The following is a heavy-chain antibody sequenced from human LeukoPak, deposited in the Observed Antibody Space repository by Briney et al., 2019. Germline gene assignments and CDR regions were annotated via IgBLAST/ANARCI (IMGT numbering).Heavy chain of an antibody. CDR2: ISYDGSNK. Sequence: GGSLRLSCAASGFTFSSYAMHWVRQAPGKGLEWVAVISYDGSNKYYADSVKGRFTISRDNSKNTLYLQMNSLRAEDTAVYYCASDRAVAGTNGWFDPRGQGTLVTVSS. CDR3: ASDRAVAGTNGWFDP. J-gene: IGHJ5*02. V-gene: IGHV3-30-3*01. D-gene: IGHD6-19*01. CDR1: GFTFSSYA.